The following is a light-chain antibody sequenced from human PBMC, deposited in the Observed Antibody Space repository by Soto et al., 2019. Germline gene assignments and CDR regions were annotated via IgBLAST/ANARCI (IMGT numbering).Light chain of an antibody. CDR3: CSYGGSRAV. CDR2: EVS. CDR1: SSDVGSHNL. V-gene: IGLV2-23*02. Sequence: QSVLTQPASVSGSPGQSITISCTGTSSDVGSHNLVSWYQQHPGQAPKLMIYEVSKRPLGVSARFSASKSGNTASLTISGLLAEDEADYYCCSYGGSRAVFGGGTQLTVL. J-gene: IGLJ7*01.